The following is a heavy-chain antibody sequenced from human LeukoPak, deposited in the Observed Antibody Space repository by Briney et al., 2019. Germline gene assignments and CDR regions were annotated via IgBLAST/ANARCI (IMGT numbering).Heavy chain of an antibody. V-gene: IGHV1-2*02. J-gene: IGHJ5*02. Sequence: ASVKVSCKASGYTFTGYYMHWVRQAPGQGLEWMGWINPNSGGTNYAQKFQGRVTMIRDTSISTAYMELSRLRSDDTAVYYCAREPIAGNWFDPGGQGTLVTVSS. D-gene: IGHD6-13*01. CDR2: INPNSGGT. CDR3: AREPIAGNWFDP. CDR1: GYTFTGYY.